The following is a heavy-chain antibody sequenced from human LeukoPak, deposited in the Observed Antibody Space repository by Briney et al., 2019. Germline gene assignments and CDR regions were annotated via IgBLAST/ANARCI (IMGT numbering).Heavy chain of an antibody. CDR3: ATGADDSKVGY. D-gene: IGHD5-24*01. CDR2: RHPSGDI. V-gene: IGHV4-4*08. Sequence: PSETLSLTCTVSGASISPYYLTWIRQSPGKGLEWIGHRHPSGDISYTPSLWSRVTISADTSKNQFSLSLTFVNAADTAVYYCATGADDSKVGYWGQGALVSVSS. CDR1: GASISPYY. J-gene: IGHJ4*02.